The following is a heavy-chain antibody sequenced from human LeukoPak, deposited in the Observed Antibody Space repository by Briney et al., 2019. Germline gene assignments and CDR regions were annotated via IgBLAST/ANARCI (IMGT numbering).Heavy chain of an antibody. CDR2: INTNTGNP. CDR1: GYTFTAYA. J-gene: IGHJ4*02. Sequence: GASVKVSCKASGYTFTAYAMNWVRQAPGQGLEWMGWINTNTGNPTYAQGFTGRFVFSLDTSVSTADLQIYSLQSEDTAVYYCARARGCSGGNCYSEYWGQGPLVTVAS. V-gene: IGHV7-4-1*01. CDR3: ARARGCSGGNCYSEY. D-gene: IGHD2-15*01.